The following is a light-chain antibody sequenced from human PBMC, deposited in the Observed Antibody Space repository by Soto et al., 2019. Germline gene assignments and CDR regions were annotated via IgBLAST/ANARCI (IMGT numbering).Light chain of an antibody. CDR3: LQDYNYPLT. V-gene: IGKV1-6*01. Sequence: IQMTQCPSTLSASVGDRVTITCRASQSIGTWLAWYQQKPGKAPKLLIYAASSLRSGVPSRFSGSGSGTDFTLTISSLQPEDFATYYCLQDYNYPLTFGPGTKVDIK. CDR2: AAS. CDR1: QSIGTW. J-gene: IGKJ3*01.